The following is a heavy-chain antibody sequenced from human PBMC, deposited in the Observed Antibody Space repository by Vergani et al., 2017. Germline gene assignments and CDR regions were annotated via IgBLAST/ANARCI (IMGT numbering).Heavy chain of an antibody. CDR2: INHSGST. Sequence: QVQLQQWGAGLLKPSETLSLTCAVYGGSFSGYYWSWIRQPPGKGLEWIGEINHSGSTNYNPSLKCRVTISVDTSKNQFSLKLSSVTAADTAVYYCARGPRVTHSSSPPDYWGQGTLVTVSS. D-gene: IGHD6-6*01. V-gene: IGHV4-34*01. CDR1: GGSFSGYY. J-gene: IGHJ4*02. CDR3: ARGPRVTHSSSPPDY.